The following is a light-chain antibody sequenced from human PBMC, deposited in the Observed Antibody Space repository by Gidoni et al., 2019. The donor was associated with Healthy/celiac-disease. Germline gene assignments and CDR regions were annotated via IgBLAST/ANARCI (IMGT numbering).Light chain of an antibody. V-gene: IGKV3-11*01. CDR3: QQRSNCPPWT. J-gene: IGKJ1*01. CDR1: QSVSSY. CDR2: DAA. Sequence: EIVLPQSPATLSLSPGERATLSCRASQSVSSYLAGYQQKPGKAPRLLLYDAANRHTGIPPGFIGGGSGTDFTLPISSLVPEDFAVYYCQQRSNCPPWTFGQGTKVEIK.